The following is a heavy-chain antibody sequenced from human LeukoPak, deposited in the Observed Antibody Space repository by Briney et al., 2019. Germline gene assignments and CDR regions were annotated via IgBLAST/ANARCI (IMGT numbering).Heavy chain of an antibody. J-gene: IGHJ5*02. CDR3: ARGRFWSGYIRGYNWFDP. D-gene: IGHD3-3*01. V-gene: IGHV3-33*01. Sequence: PGRSLRLSCAASGFTFSSYGMHWVRQAPGKGLEWVAVIWYDGSNKYYADSVKGRFTISRDNSKNTLYLQMNSLRAEDTAVYYCARGRFWSGYIRGYNWFDPWGQGTLVTVSS. CDR1: GFTFSSYG. CDR2: IWYDGSNK.